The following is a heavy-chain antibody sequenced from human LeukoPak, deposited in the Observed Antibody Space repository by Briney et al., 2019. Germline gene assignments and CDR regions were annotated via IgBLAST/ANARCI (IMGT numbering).Heavy chain of an antibody. J-gene: IGHJ6*02. CDR3: ASRSEYYYDSSGYSVDYYYGMDV. V-gene: IGHV3-30*03. CDR2: ISYDGSNK. CDR1: GFTFSSYG. D-gene: IGHD3-22*01. Sequence: GGSLRLSCAASGFTFSSYGMHWVRQAPGKGLEWVAVISYDGSNKYYADSVKGRFTISRDNSKNTLYLQMNSLRAEDTAVYYCASRSEYYYDSSGYSVDYYYGMDVWGQGTTVTVSS.